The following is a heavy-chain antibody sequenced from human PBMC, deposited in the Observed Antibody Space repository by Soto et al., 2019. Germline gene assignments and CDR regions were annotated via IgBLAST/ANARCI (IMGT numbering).Heavy chain of an antibody. J-gene: IGHJ4*02. CDR3: ARDGGPVVITFDF. D-gene: IGHD3-22*01. CDR1: GLTFNTYA. CDR2: ISGSGGNI. Sequence: EVPLLESGGDLVQPGGSLRLSCAASGLTFNTYAMSWVRQAPGKGLEWVSVISGSGGNIWYADSVKDRFTISRDNSKNTLYLQMSSLRAEDTAVYYCARDGGPVVITFDFWGQGTLVTVSS. V-gene: IGHV3-23*01.